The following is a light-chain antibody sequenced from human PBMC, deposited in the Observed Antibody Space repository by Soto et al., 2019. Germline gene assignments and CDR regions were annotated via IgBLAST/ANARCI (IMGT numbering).Light chain of an antibody. Sequence: DIVMTQSPDSLAVSLGERATINCKSSQSVLYSSDNKNYLTWYQQRPGQPPKLLISWASTRESGVTDRFSGSGSGTDFTLTISSLQAEDVAVYYCHQYYTTPYTFGQGTKLEIK. V-gene: IGKV4-1*01. CDR1: QSVLYSSDNKNY. J-gene: IGKJ2*01. CDR3: HQYYTTPYT. CDR2: WAS.